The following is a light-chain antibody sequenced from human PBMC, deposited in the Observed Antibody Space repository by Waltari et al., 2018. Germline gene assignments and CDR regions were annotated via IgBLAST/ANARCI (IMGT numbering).Light chain of an antibody. CDR2: KAS. Sequence: DIQMTQSPSTLSASVGDRVTINCRASQSISRWLAWSQQKPGKAPNLLIYKASTLESGVPSRFSGSGSVTEFTLTIISLQSDDFATYYCQNYNSYSGTWTFGQGTKVEIK. V-gene: IGKV1-5*03. CDR1: QSISRW. J-gene: IGKJ1*01. CDR3: QNYNSYSGTWT.